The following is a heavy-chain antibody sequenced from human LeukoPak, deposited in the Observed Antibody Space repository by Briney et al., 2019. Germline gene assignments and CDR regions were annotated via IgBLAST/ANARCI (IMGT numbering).Heavy chain of an antibody. CDR2: IRYDGSNK. Sequence: GGSLRLSCAASGFTFSSYGMHWVRQAPGKGLEWVAFIRYDGSNKYYADSVKGRFTISRDNSKNTLYLQMNSLRAEDTAVYYCAKERLYSNQNFDYWGQGTLVTVSS. J-gene: IGHJ4*02. D-gene: IGHD4-11*01. CDR3: AKERLYSNQNFDY. V-gene: IGHV3-30*02. CDR1: GFTFSSYG.